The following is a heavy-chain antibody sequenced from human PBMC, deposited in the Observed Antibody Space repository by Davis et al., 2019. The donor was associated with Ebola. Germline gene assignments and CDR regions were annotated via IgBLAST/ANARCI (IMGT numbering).Heavy chain of an antibody. D-gene: IGHD6-13*01. Sequence: PGGSLRLSCAASGFTFDDYGMSWVRQAPGTGLEWVSGINWNGGSTGYADSVKGRFTISRDNAKNSLYLQMNSLRAEDTALYYCARDLGSSWPDAFDIWGQGTMVTVSS. CDR1: GFTFDDYG. J-gene: IGHJ3*02. V-gene: IGHV3-20*04. CDR2: INWNGGST. CDR3: ARDLGSSWPDAFDI.